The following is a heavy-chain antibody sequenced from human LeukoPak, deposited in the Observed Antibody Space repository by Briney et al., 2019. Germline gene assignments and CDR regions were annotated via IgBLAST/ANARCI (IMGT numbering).Heavy chain of an antibody. CDR2: IYSGGSA. CDR1: GFTVSSNY. V-gene: IGHV3-66*02. D-gene: IGHD3-22*01. J-gene: IGHJ4*02. CDR3: ATGLNYYDSSGYDY. Sequence: GGSLRLSCAASGFTVSSNYMSWVRQAPGKGLEWVSVIYSGGSAYYADSVKGRFTVSRDDSKNTLYLQMNSLRAEDTAVYYCATGLNYYDSSGYDYWGQGTLVTVSS.